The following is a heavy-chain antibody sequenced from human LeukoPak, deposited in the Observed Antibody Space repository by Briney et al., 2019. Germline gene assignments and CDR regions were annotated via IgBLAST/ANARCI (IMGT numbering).Heavy chain of an antibody. V-gene: IGHV3-20*04. CDR2: INWNGGST. CDR3: ARDPIAAAGAGGYRWFDP. J-gene: IGHJ5*02. D-gene: IGHD6-13*01. CDR1: GFTFDDYG. Sequence: SGGSLRLSCAASGFTFDDYGMSWVRQAPGKGLEWVSGINWNGGSTGYADSVKGRFTISRDNAKNSLYLQMNSLRAEDTALYYCARDPIAAAGAGGYRWFDPWGQGTLVTVSS.